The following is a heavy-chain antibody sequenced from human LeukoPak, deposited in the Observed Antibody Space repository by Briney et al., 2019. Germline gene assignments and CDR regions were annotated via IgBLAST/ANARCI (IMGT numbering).Heavy chain of an antibody. CDR3: ARDTAMVTIGAGGWFSGKDY. Sequence: SGGSLRLSCAASGFTFDDYGMSWVRHAPGKGLEWVSGINWNGGSTGYADSVKGRFTISRDNAKNSLYLQMNSLRAEDTALYYCARDTAMVTIGAGGWFSGKDYWGQGTLVTVSS. CDR1: GFTFDDYG. V-gene: IGHV3-20*04. J-gene: IGHJ4*02. CDR2: INWNGGST. D-gene: IGHD5-18*01.